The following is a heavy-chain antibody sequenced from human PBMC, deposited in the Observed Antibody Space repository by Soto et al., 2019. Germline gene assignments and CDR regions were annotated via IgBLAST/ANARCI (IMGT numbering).Heavy chain of an antibody. D-gene: IGHD5-18*01. Sequence: HPGGSLRLSCAASGFSFSSYAMHWVRQAPGKGLEWVAVISNDGSNKYYADTVKGRFTISRDNSKNTLYLQMNSLRAEDTAVYYCAKVPRYSYALRPYYYGMDVWGQGTTVTVSS. V-gene: IGHV3-30*18. CDR3: AKVPRYSYALRPYYYGMDV. J-gene: IGHJ6*02. CDR1: GFSFSSYA. CDR2: ISNDGSNK.